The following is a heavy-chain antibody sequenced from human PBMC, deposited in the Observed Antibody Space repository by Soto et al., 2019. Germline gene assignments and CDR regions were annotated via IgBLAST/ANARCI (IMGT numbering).Heavy chain of an antibody. J-gene: IGHJ6*02. Sequence: QVHLVQSGAEVKKPGASVKVSCKTSGYTFTTYGISWVRQAPGQGLEWMGWISAYNGNTNYAQQLQGRVTMTTDTSTSTAYMELRSLRSDDTAVYYCARDLCSYGYYAMDVWGQGTTVTVSS. CDR1: GYTFTTYG. D-gene: IGHD5-18*01. CDR2: ISAYNGNT. V-gene: IGHV1-18*04. CDR3: ARDLCSYGYYAMDV.